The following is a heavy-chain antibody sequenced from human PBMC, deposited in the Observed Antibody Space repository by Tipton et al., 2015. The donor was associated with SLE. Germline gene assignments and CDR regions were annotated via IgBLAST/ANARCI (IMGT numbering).Heavy chain of an antibody. D-gene: IGHD4-17*01. CDR2: VSGGGYT. J-gene: IGHJ4*02. V-gene: IGHV3-23*01. CDR1: GFTFKNHA. Sequence: SLRLSCAASGFTFKNHAMTWIRQAPGKGLEWVSSVSGGGYTYYAASVKGRFTISRDNSKNTLYLQMDSLRAEDTAVYYCAKETFYGDYDYWGQGSLVTVSS. CDR3: AKETFYGDYDY.